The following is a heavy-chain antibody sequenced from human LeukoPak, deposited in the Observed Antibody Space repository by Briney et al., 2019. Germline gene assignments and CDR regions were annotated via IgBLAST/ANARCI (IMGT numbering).Heavy chain of an antibody. CDR3: ACTDSMYDSSCYEVDH. CDR1: AYTVTCYY. J-gene: IGHJ4*02. CDR2: ISPNNGGT. Sequence: SVKVSCKASAYTVTCYYMHWVRQAPGHGLEWMGRISPNNGGTNYAQKFQSRFTMTRDTSLTTAYMQLNRLTSVDTAGYYCACTDSMYDSSCYEVDHRGRGTLVTVST. D-gene: IGHD3-22*01. V-gene: IGHV1-2*06.